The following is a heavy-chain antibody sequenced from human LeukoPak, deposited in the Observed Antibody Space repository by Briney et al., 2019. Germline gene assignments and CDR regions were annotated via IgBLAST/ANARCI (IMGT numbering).Heavy chain of an antibody. CDR1: GGSISSYY. Sequence: PSETLSLTCTVSGGSISSYYWSWIRQPPGKGLEWIGYVFSSGSTNYNPSLESRVTISVDTSKNQFSLKLSSVTAADTAVYYCARRDKYAQMNDYWGQETMVTVSS. CDR2: VFSSGST. V-gene: IGHV4-59*08. J-gene: IGHJ4*02. D-gene: IGHD2-8*01. CDR3: ARRDKYAQMNDY.